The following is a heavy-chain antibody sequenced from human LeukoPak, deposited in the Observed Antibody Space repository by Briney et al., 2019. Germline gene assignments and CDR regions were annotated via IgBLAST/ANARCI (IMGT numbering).Heavy chain of an antibody. CDR1: GYSFTSYW. Sequence: GESLKISCKGSGYSFTSYWIGWVRQMPGKGLEWMGIIYPGGSDTRYSPSFQGQVTISADKSISTAYLQWSSLKASDTAMYYCARQTPPYYYDSSGSLLGAFDIWGQGTMVTVSS. V-gene: IGHV5-51*01. CDR2: IYPGGSDT. D-gene: IGHD3-22*01. J-gene: IGHJ3*02. CDR3: ARQTPPYYYDSSGSLLGAFDI.